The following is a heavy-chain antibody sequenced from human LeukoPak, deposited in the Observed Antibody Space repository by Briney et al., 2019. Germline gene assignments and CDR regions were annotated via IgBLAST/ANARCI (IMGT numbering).Heavy chain of an antibody. CDR1: GYTFTSYG. CDR2: ISAYNGNT. Sequence: ASVKVSCKASGYTFTSYGISWVRQAPGQGLEWMGWISAYNGNTNYAQKLQGRVTMTTGTSTSTAYMELRSLRSDDTAVYYCAREGWDCSSTSCHWGTLDFDYWGQGTLVTVSS. D-gene: IGHD2-2*01. V-gene: IGHV1-18*01. J-gene: IGHJ4*02. CDR3: AREGWDCSSTSCHWGTLDFDY.